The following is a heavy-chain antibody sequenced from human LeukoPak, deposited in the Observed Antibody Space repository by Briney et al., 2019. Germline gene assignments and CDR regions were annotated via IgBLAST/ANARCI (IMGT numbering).Heavy chain of an antibody. V-gene: IGHV1-8*01. J-gene: IGHJ4*02. CDR2: MNPNSGNT. CDR3: ARERPRVAVAGTGFDY. D-gene: IGHD6-19*01. CDR1: GYTFTSYD. Sequence: ASVKVSCKASGYTFTSYDINWVRQATGQGLEWMGWMNPNSGNTGYAQKSQGRVTMTRNTSISTAYMELSSLRSEDTAVYYCARERPRVAVAGTGFDYWGQGTLVTVSS.